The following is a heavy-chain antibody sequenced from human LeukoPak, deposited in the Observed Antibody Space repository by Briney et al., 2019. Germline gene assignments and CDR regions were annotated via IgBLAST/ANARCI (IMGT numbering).Heavy chain of an antibody. CDR3: TLVMGENYYYYMDV. CDR2: IKSKTDGGTT. CDR1: GFTFSNAW. V-gene: IGHV3-15*01. Sequence: GGSLRLSCAASGFTFSNAWMSWVRQAPGKGLEWAGRIKSKTDGGTTDYAAPEKGRFTISRDDSKNTLYLQMNSLKTEDTAVYYCTLVMGENYYYYMDVWGKGTTVTVSS. J-gene: IGHJ6*03.